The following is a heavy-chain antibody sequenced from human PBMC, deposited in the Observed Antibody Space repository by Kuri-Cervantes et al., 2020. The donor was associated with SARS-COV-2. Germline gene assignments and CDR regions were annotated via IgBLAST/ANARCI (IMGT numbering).Heavy chain of an antibody. J-gene: IGHJ4*02. CDR2: INPNSGGT. CDR3: ARADPPLAYCGGDCRLFDY. D-gene: IGHD2-21*02. CDR1: GYTFTGYY. Sequence: GGSLRLSCKASGYTFTGYYMHWVRQAPGQGLEWMGWINPNSGGTNYAQKFQGRVTMTRDTSISTAYMELSRLRSDDTAVYYCARADPPLAYCGGDCRLFDYWGQGTLVTDSS. V-gene: IGHV1-2*02.